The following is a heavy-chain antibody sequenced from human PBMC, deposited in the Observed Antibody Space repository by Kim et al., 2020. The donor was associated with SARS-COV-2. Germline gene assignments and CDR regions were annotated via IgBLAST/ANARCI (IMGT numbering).Heavy chain of an antibody. CDR1: GGTFSSYT. CDR2: IIPILGIA. D-gene: IGHD3-22*01. V-gene: IGHV1-69*02. CDR3: SGGGRTYYYDSSGYEPYYYYGMDV. J-gene: IGHJ6*02. Sequence: SVKVSCKASGGTFSSYTISWVRQAPGQGLEWMGRIIPILGIANYAQKFQGRVTITADKSTSTAYMELSSLRSEDTAVYYCSGGGRTYYYDSSGYEPYYYYGMDVWGQGTTVTVSS.